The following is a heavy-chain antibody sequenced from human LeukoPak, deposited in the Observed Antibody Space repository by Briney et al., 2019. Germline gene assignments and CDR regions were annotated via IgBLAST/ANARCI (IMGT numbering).Heavy chain of an antibody. J-gene: IGHJ6*03. Sequence: SETLSLTCTVSGGSISSYYWSWIRQPPGKGLEWIGYIYYSGSTNYNPSLESRVTISVDTSKNQFSLKLSSVTAADTAVYYCARSSMVRGVISPYYYYYMDVWGKGTTVTISS. CDR3: ARSSMVRGVISPYYYYYMDV. V-gene: IGHV4-59*01. D-gene: IGHD3-10*01. CDR2: IYYSGST. CDR1: GGSISSYY.